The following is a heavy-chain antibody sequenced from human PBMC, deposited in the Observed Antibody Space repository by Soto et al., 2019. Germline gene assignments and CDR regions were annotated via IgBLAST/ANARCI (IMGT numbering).Heavy chain of an antibody. CDR1: GFIFSSYG. CDR3: AKIMVRGVIWWFDP. CDR2: IWYDGSNK. Sequence: GGSLRLSCAASGFIFSSYGMHWVRQAPGKGLEWVAIIWYDGSNKYYADSVKGRFTMTTDASTSTAYMELRSLRSDDTAVYYCAKIMVRGVIWWFDPWGQGTLVTVSS. J-gene: IGHJ5*02. V-gene: IGHV3-30*02. D-gene: IGHD3-10*01.